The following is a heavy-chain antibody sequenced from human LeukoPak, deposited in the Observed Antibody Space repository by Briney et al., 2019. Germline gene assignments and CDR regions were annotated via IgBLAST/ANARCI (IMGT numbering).Heavy chain of an antibody. V-gene: IGHV5-51*01. CDR2: IYPGDSDT. D-gene: IGHD2-8*01. J-gene: IGHJ6*03. CDR3: ARHGSNIYYYMDV. CDR1: GYSFTSYW. Sequence: GGSLRLSCKGSGYSFTSYWIGWVRQMPGKGLEWMGIIYPGDSDTRYSPSFQGQVTISADKSISTAYLQWSSLKASDTAMYYCARHGSNIYYYMDVWGEGTTVTVSS.